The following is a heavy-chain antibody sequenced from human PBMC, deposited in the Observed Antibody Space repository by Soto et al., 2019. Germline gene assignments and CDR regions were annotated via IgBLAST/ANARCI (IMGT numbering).Heavy chain of an antibody. J-gene: IGHJ5*02. CDR3: ARDGFCTSTTCRVGNWFDP. CDR2: INHRGST. CDR1: GGSFSGYY. V-gene: IGHV4-34*01. D-gene: IGHD2-2*01. Sequence: PSETLSLTCVVYGGSFSGYYRSWIRQSPGKGLEWIGGINHRGSTNYNPSLESRVTISVDTSKNQFSLKLPSVTAADTAMYYCARDGFCTSTTCRVGNWFDPWGQGTLVTVSS.